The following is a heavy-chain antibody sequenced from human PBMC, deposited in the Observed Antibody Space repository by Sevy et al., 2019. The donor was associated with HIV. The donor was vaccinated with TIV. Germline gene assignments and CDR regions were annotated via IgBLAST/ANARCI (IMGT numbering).Heavy chain of an antibody. CDR2: VYPRDSDT. V-gene: IGHV5-51*01. J-gene: IGHJ4*02. CDR1: GYSFTPYW. Sequence: GESLKISCKASGYSFTPYWIGWVRQMPGKGLEWMGIVYPRDSDTRYSPSFQGHVTISADKSISTAYLQWSSLKASDTAMYYCARLRSSGYEYWGQGTLVTVSS. D-gene: IGHD3-22*01. CDR3: ARLRSSGYEY.